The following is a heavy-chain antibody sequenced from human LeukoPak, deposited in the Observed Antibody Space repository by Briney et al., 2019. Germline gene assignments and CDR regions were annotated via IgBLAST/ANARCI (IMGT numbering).Heavy chain of an antibody. V-gene: IGHV3-23*01. Sequence: PGGSLRLSCAASGLSVRSNYLTWVRQAPGKGLEWVSAISGSGGSTYYADSVKGRFTISRDNSKNTLYLQMNSLRAEDTAVYYCAKEDSSSWYIFHHFDYWGQGTLVTVSS. D-gene: IGHD6-13*01. J-gene: IGHJ4*02. CDR1: GLSVRSNY. CDR2: ISGSGGST. CDR3: AKEDSSSWYIFHHFDY.